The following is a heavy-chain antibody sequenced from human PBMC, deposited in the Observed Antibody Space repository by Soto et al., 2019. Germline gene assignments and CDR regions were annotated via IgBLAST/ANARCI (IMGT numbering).Heavy chain of an antibody. V-gene: IGHV4-30-2*01. J-gene: IGHJ4*02. D-gene: IGHD4-4*01. CDR2: IYHSGST. CDR3: ARGTVSAIFDY. CDR1: GGSISSGGYS. Sequence: PSETLSLTCAVSGGSISSGGYSWSWIRQPPGKGLEWIGYIYHSGSTYYNPPLKSRVTISVDRSKNQFSLKLSSVTAADTAVYYCARGTVSAIFDYWGQGTLVTVSS.